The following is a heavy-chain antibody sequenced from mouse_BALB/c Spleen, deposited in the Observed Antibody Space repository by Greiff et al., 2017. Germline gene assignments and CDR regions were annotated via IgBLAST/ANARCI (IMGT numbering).Heavy chain of an antibody. CDR3: ASFVPFY. Sequence: VQLQQSGAELLKPGASVKISCKATGYTFSSYWIEWVKQRPGHGLEWIGEILPGSGSTNYNEKFKGKATFTADTSSNTAYMQLSSLTSEDSAVYYCASFVPFYWGQGTTLTVSS. J-gene: IGHJ2*01. V-gene: IGHV1-9*01. D-gene: IGHD5-1*01. CDR1: GYTFSSYW. CDR2: ILPGSGST.